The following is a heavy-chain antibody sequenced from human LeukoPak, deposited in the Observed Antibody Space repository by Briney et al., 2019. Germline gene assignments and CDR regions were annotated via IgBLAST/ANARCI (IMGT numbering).Heavy chain of an antibody. CDR3: VRVANGATFDY. CDR2: ISYDGSNK. CDR1: GFTFSNYA. J-gene: IGHJ4*02. D-gene: IGHD5-12*01. V-gene: IGHV3-30-3*01. Sequence: GGSLRLSCAASGFTFSNYAMHWVRQAPGKGLEWVAAISYDGSNKYYADSVKGRFTISRDNAKNSLYLQMISLRAEDTAVYYCVRVANGATFDYWGRGTLVTVSS.